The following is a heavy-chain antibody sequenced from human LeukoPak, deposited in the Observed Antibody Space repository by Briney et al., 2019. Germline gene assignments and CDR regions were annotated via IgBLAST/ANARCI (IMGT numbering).Heavy chain of an antibody. CDR2: IYYSGST. D-gene: IGHD1-1*01. CDR1: GGSISSYY. V-gene: IGHV4-59*08. Sequence: SETLSLTCTVPGGSISSYYWSWIRQPPGKGLEWIGYIYYSGSTNYNPSLKSRVTISVDTSKNQFSLKLSSVTAADTAVYYCARTGGASKYNWFDPWGQGTLVTFSS. J-gene: IGHJ5*02. CDR3: ARTGGASKYNWFDP.